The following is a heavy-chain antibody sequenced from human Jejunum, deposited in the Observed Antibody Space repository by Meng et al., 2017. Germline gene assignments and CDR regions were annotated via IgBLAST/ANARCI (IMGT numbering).Heavy chain of an antibody. J-gene: IGHJ5*02. D-gene: IGHD2-8*01. V-gene: IGHV4-30-4*01. Sequence: QVQLQESGPGRGKPAQTLSRTCTGAGGSISSGNYTWSWIRQPPGKGLEWIGYISFSGKTSYNPSFKSRVTISLDTSKNHFSLTLTSVTVADTAGYYCAKGGNGGRLGDNWFDPWGQGTLVTVSS. CDR1: GGSISSGNYT. CDR2: ISFSGKT. CDR3: AKGGNGGRLGDNWFDP.